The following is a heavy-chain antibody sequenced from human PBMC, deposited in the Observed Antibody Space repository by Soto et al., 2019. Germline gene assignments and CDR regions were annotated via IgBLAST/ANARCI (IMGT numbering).Heavy chain of an antibody. J-gene: IGHJ4*02. CDR2: IYYSGST. Sequence: WTWIRQPPGKGLEWIGYIYYSGSTKYSPSLKSRVTISINTSKNQFSLKLTSLTAADTAVYYCARDAVGATSFDYWGRGTLVTISS. D-gene: IGHD1-26*01. V-gene: IGHV4-59*01. CDR3: ARDAVGATSFDY.